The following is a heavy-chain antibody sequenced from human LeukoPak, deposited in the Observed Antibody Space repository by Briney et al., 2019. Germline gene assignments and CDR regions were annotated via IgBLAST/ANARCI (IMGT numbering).Heavy chain of an antibody. CDR2: INPSGGST. J-gene: IGHJ3*02. D-gene: IGHD5-18*01. CDR1: GYTFTSYY. CDR3: ARESRGYSYGYFSGAFDI. V-gene: IGHV1-46*01. Sequence: ASVKVSCKASGYTFTSYYMHWVRQAPGQGLEWMGIINPSGGSTSYAQKFQGRVTMTRDMSTSTVYMELSSLRSEDTAVYYCARESRGYSYGYFSGAFDIWGQGTMVTVSS.